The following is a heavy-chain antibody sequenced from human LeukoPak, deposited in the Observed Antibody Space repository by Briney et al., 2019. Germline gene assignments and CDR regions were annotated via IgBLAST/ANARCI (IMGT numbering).Heavy chain of an antibody. CDR2: IYYSGST. V-gene: IGHV4-39*01. Sequence: SETLSLTCTVSGGSISSSSYYWGWIRQPPGKGLEWIGSIYYSGSTYYNPSLKSRVTISVDTSKNQFSLKLSSVTAADTAVYYCARQPAGIVVVPAAIGGGFDYWGQGTLVTVPS. CDR1: GGSISSSSYY. J-gene: IGHJ4*02. D-gene: IGHD2-2*01. CDR3: ARQPAGIVVVPAAIGGGFDY.